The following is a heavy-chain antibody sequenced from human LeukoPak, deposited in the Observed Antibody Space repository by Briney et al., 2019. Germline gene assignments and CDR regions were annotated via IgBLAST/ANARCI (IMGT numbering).Heavy chain of an antibody. J-gene: IGHJ4*02. Sequence: GGSLRLSCAASGFTFSSYAMHWVRQAPGKGLEWVAVISYDGSNKYYADSVKGRFTISRDNSKNTLYLQMNSLRAEDTAVYYCAKTIWEMATRGYFDYWGQGTLVTVSS. V-gene: IGHV3-30-3*02. CDR3: AKTIWEMATRGYFDY. CDR1: GFTFSSYA. D-gene: IGHD5-24*01. CDR2: ISYDGSNK.